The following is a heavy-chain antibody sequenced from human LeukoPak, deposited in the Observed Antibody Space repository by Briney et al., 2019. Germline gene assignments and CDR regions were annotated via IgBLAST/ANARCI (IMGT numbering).Heavy chain of an antibody. J-gene: IGHJ5*02. V-gene: IGHV4-59*01. CDR3: ARGGWRSEENWFDP. CDR2: IYYSGST. Sequence: SETLSLTCTVSGGSICSYYWSWIWQPPGKGLEWSGYIYYSGSTNYNPSLKSRVTISVDTSKNQFSLKLSPVTAADTAVYYCARGGWRSEENWFDPWGQGTLVTVSS. D-gene: IGHD2-15*01. CDR1: GGSICSYY.